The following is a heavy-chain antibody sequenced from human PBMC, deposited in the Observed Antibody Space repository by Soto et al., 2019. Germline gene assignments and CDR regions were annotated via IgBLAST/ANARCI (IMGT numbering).Heavy chain of an antibody. CDR3: ASENYGDYVTAWFDP. Sequence: PSETLSLTCTVSGGSISSGGYYWSWIRQHPGKGLEWIGYIYYSGSTYYNPSLKSRVTISVDTSKNQFSLKLSSVTAADTAVYYCASENYGDYVTAWFDPWGQGTLVTVCS. CDR2: IYYSGST. V-gene: IGHV4-31*03. CDR1: GGSISSGGYY. J-gene: IGHJ5*02. D-gene: IGHD4-17*01.